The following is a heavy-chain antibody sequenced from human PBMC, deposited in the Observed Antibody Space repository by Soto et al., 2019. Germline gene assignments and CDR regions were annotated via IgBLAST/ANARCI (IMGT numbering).Heavy chain of an antibody. Sequence: GASVKVSCKASEGTFNSYAIAWVRQAPGQGLEWMGGIIPYYNTLNYAQKFQDRVTITADDSTNTVYMELSSLRSDDTAVYFCASGASRWYPYFFDSWAQGTLVTVLL. CDR2: IIPYYNTL. D-gene: IGHD6-13*01. CDR1: EGTFNSYA. J-gene: IGHJ4*02. CDR3: ASGASRWYPYFFDS. V-gene: IGHV1-69*13.